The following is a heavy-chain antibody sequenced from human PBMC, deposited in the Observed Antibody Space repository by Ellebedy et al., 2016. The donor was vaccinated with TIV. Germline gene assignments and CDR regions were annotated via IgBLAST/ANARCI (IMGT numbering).Heavy chain of an antibody. J-gene: IGHJ4*02. D-gene: IGHD6-19*01. Sequence: ASVKVSXXASAYTFITHGISWVLQAPGQGLEWTGWISAYNGNTKYAQKFHDRVTMTTDTSTSTAYMELRRLRSDDTAVYYCARDLGITMAPYYFDYWGQGTLVTVSS. CDR3: ARDLGITMAPYYFDY. CDR1: AYTFITHG. V-gene: IGHV1-18*01. CDR2: ISAYNGNT.